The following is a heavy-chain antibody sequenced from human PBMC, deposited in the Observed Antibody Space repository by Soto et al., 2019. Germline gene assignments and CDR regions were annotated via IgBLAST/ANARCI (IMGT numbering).Heavy chain of an antibody. V-gene: IGHV1-2*04. D-gene: IGHD3-9*01. CDR2: INPKSGVT. Sequence: QVQLVQSGAELKKPGASVKVSCKASGYTFTDYYVHWLRQAPGQGLEWMGWINPKSGVTNYAQKFPGWVTLPRDTSVSTAYIEFNRLTSDDTAVFFCVRGVSVLTRFDVWGQGTLVTVSS. CDR3: VRGVSVLTRFDV. CDR1: GYTFTDYY. J-gene: IGHJ4*02.